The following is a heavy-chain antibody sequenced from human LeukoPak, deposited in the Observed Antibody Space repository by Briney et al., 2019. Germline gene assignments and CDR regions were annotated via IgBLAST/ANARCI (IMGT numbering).Heavy chain of an antibody. CDR3: APSPQGFPFDP. CDR1: GFTFSSYA. J-gene: IGHJ5*02. D-gene: IGHD3-10*01. CDR2: ISSSSSYV. V-gene: IGHV3-21*01. Sequence: GGSLRLSCAASGFTFSSYAMSWVRQAPGKGLEWVSSISSSSSYVYYADSVKGRFTISRDNAKNSLYLQMNSLRAEDTAVYYCAPSPQGFPFDPWGQGTLVTVSS.